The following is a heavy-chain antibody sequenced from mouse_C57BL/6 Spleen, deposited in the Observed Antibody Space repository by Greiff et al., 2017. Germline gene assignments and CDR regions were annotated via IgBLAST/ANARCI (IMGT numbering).Heavy chain of an antibody. Sequence: QVQLKESGAELARPGASVKLSCKASGYTFTSYGISWVKQRTGQGVEWIGEIYPRSGNTYYNEKFKGKATLTADKSSSTAYMELRSLTSEDSAVYFCARHYDYGAFAYWGQGTLVTVSA. D-gene: IGHD2-4*01. CDR3: ARHYDYGAFAY. V-gene: IGHV1-81*01. J-gene: IGHJ3*01. CDR2: IYPRSGNT. CDR1: GYTFTSYG.